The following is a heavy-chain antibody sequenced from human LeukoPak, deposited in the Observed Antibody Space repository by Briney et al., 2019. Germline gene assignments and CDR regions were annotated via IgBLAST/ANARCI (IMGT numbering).Heavy chain of an antibody. J-gene: IGHJ4*02. D-gene: IGHD5-18*01. CDR2: ISTDNGNT. Sequence: ASVKVSCKASGYTFTSYYMHWVRQAPGQGLEWMGWISTDNGNTDYAQNLQGRVTMTTDTSTSTAYMELRSLRSDDTAVYYCARGYSYGYGPLDYWGQGTLVTVSS. V-gene: IGHV1-18*04. CDR3: ARGYSYGYGPLDY. CDR1: GYTFTSYY.